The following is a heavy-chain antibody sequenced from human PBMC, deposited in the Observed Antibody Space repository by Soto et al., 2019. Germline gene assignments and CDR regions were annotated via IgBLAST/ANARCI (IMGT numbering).Heavy chain of an antibody. J-gene: IGHJ6*02. D-gene: IGHD3-22*01. V-gene: IGHV1-24*01. CDR3: ATGGDYYDSSGHDSYYDYYGMDV. Sequence: ASVKVSCKVSGYTLTELSMHWVRQAPVKGLEWMGGFDPEDGETIYAQKFQGRVTMTEDTSTDTAYMELSSLRSEDTAVYYCATGGDYYDSSGHDSYYDYYGMDVWGQGTTVTVSS. CDR2: FDPEDGET. CDR1: GYTLTELS.